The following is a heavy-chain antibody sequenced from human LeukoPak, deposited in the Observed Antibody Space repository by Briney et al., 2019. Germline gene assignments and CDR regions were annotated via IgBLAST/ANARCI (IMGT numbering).Heavy chain of an antibody. Sequence: SETLSLTCTVSDGSVSSVGYYWGWIRQPPGKGLEWIGSIYYSGTTYYNPSLASRVTIFVDTSKNQFSLRLSSVTAADTAVYYCARRDQAIDYWGQGTLVTVSS. D-gene: IGHD5-24*01. CDR2: IYYSGTT. J-gene: IGHJ4*02. CDR3: ARRDQAIDY. V-gene: IGHV4-39*01. CDR1: DGSVSSVGYY.